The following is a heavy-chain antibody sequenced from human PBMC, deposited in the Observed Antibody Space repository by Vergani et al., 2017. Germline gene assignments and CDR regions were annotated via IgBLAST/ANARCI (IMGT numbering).Heavy chain of an antibody. D-gene: IGHD4-17*01. J-gene: IGHJ4*02. CDR2: IWYDGSNK. CDR3: SMTTVTRGPQRFDY. CDR1: GFTFSSYG. Sequence: VQLLESGGGLVQPGRSLRLSCAASGFTFSSYGMHWVRQAPGKGLEWVAVIWYDGSNKYYADSVKGRFTISRDNSKNTLYLQMNSLRAEDTAVYYCSMTTVTRGPQRFDYWGQGPLVSVSS. V-gene: IGHV3-33*01.